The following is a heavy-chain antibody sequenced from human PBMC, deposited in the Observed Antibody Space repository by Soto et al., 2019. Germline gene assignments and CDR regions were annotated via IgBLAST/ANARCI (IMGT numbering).Heavy chain of an antibody. Sequence: VQLVESGGGLVQPGTGGSLRLSCAASGFTFSSHWMHWVRQGPGKGLLWVSRISHDGSTTTYADSVKGRLTVSRANARISLFLQLSGLTADDRAVYYCARGSAGVVGGGYFDAWGQGTLVTVSS. CDR2: ISHDGSTT. D-gene: IGHD3-10*01. CDR1: GFTFSSHW. CDR3: ARGSAGVVGGGYFDA. J-gene: IGHJ4*02. V-gene: IGHV3-74*01.